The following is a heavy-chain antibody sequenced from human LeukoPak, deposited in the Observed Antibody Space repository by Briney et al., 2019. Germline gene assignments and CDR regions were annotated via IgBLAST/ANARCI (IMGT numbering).Heavy chain of an antibody. CDR1: GFTFSSYA. V-gene: IGHV3-23*01. CDR3: ATVETSGRANCYALDY. J-gene: IGHJ4*02. CDR2: ISGSDGST. D-gene: IGHD2-2*01. Sequence: GGSLRLSCAASGFTFSSYAMTWVRQAPDKGLEWVSGISGSDGSTYYADSVKGRFTISRDDSQNTLYLQMNSLSAEDTAVYYCATVETSGRANCYALDYCGQGTLVTVSS.